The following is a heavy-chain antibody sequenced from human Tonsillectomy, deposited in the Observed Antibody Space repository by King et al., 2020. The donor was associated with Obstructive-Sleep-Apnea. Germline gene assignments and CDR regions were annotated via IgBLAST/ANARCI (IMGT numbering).Heavy chain of an antibody. CDR1: GDSISSSYY. V-gene: IGHV4-39*07. CDR3: ARGPSLVEESDY. J-gene: IGHJ4*02. CDR2: IYYSGNT. Sequence: QLQESGPGLVKPSETLSLTCTVSGDSISSSYYWVWIRQPPGKGLEWIGSIYYSGNTYYSPSLRSRVTISVDTSKNQFSRKLSSVTAADTAVYYCARGPSLVEESDYWGQGTLVTVSS.